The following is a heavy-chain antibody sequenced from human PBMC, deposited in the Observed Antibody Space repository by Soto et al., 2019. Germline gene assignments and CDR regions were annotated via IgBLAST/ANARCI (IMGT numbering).Heavy chain of an antibody. CDR1: GFTFSTYA. V-gene: IGHV3-23*01. CDR2: ISVSGGTA. Sequence: EVQLLESGGDLVQPGGSLRLSCAASGFTFSTYAMGWVRQAPGKGLEWVSSISVSGGTAYYANSVKGRFTISRDNSKDTLFLQMNSLRAEDTAVYYCAQDWMGSGSYCLFDPWGQGTLVTVCS. J-gene: IGHJ5*02. CDR3: AQDWMGSGSYCLFDP. D-gene: IGHD1-26*01.